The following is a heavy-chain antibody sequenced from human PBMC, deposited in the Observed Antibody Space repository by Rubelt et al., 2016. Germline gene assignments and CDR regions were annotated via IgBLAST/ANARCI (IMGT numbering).Heavy chain of an antibody. CDR1: GFTFDDYA. V-gene: IGHV3-9*01. CDR2: FSCNSGSI. J-gene: IGHJ6*02. Sequence: EVQLVESGGGLVQPGRSLRLSCAASGFTFDDYAMHWVRQAPGKGLEWVSGFSCNSGSIGYADSVKGRFTISRDNAKNSLYLQMNSLRAEDTALYYCAKGILRWSVGYGMDVWGQGTTVTVSS. CDR3: AKGILRWSVGYGMDV. D-gene: IGHD4-23*01.